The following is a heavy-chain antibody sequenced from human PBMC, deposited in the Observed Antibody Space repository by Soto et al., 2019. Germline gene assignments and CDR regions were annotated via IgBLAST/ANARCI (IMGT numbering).Heavy chain of an antibody. Sequence: GGSLRLSCAASGFTFSTYWMHWLRQVPGKGLMWVSRISTDGSITAYADSVKGRFTVSRDNAKNTLYLQMNSLRADDTAVYYCARNIDGVDYWGQGTLVTVSS. CDR3: ARNIDGVDY. V-gene: IGHV3-74*01. J-gene: IGHJ4*02. CDR1: GFTFSTYW. CDR2: ISTDGSIT.